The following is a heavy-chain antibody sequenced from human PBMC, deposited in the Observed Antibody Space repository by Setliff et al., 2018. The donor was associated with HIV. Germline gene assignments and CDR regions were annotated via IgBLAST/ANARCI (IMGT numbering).Heavy chain of an antibody. V-gene: IGHV4-59*12. Sequence: PSETLSLTCTVSGDGISSWQWSWIRQPPGKALEWIGYAYYSGSTNYNPSLKSRVTISSDTSKNLFSLKLTTVTAADAAVYYCTRDTGYILSGYRPHWYFDLWGRGTLVTVS. D-gene: IGHD3-9*01. CDR2: AYYSGST. J-gene: IGHJ2*01. CDR3: TRDTGYILSGYRPHWYFDL. CDR1: GDGISSWQ.